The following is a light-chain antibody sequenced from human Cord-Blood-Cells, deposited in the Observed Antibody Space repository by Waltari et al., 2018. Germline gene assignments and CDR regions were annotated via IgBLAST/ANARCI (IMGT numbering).Light chain of an antibody. Sequence: DIQMTQSPSSLSASVGDRVPITCRASQSISSYLNWYQQKQGKAPKLLIYAASSLQSGVPSRFSGSGSGTDFTLTISSLQPEDFATYYCQQSYSTPITFGQGTRLEIK. V-gene: IGKV1-39*01. CDR2: AAS. J-gene: IGKJ5*01. CDR1: QSISSY. CDR3: QQSYSTPIT.